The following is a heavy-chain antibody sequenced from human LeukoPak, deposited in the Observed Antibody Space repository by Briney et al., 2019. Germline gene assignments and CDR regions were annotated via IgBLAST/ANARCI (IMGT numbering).Heavy chain of an antibody. CDR3: ARGRGIAAAGTRRWLDP. Sequence: GASVKVSCKASRYTFTSYDINWVRQATGQGLEWMGWMNPNSGNTGYAQKFQGRVTMTRNTSISTAYMELSSLRSEDTAVYYRARGRGIAAAGTRRWLDPWGQGTLVTVSS. V-gene: IGHV1-8*01. D-gene: IGHD6-13*01. CDR2: MNPNSGNT. CDR1: RYTFTSYD. J-gene: IGHJ5*02.